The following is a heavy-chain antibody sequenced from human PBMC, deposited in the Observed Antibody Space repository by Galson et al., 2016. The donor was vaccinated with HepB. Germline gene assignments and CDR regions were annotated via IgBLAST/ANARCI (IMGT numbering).Heavy chain of an antibody. J-gene: IGHJ4*02. D-gene: IGHD3-22*01. CDR3: SSDSSVYYHLDD. Sequence: SETLSLTCTVSGGSISSSNFYWGWIRQSPGKGLEWIGSIYYSGSTFYNPSLKSRVTISVDTSKNQFSLKLNSVTAADTAVYYCSSDSSVYYHLDDWGQGTLVTVSS. V-gene: IGHV4-39*01. CDR1: GGSISSSNFY. CDR2: IYYSGST.